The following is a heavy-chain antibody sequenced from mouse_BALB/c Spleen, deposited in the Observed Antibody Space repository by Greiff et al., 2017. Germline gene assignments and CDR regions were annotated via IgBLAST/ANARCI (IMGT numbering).Heavy chain of an antibody. V-gene: IGHV1-39*01. J-gene: IGHJ1*01. Sequence: EVKLMESGPELEKPGASVKISCKASGYSFTGYNMNWVKQSNGKSLEWIGNIDPYYGGTSYNQKFKGKATLTVDKSSSTAYMQLKSLTSEDSAVYYCARGLLSTMITTGYWYFDVWGAGTTVTVSS. D-gene: IGHD2-4*01. CDR3: ARGLLSTMITTGYWYFDV. CDR1: GYSFTGYN. CDR2: IDPYYGGT.